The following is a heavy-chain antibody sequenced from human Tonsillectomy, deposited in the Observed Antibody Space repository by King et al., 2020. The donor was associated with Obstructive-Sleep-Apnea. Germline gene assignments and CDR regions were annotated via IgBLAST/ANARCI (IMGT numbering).Heavy chain of an antibody. V-gene: IGHV5-51*01. Sequence: VQLVESGAEVKKPGESLKISCKGSGYSFTSYWIGWVREIPGKGLEWMGIIYPGDSDTRYSPSFQGQFTLSADKSISTAYLQWSTLKASDTAMYYCARRSLDYGDYFDYWGQGTLVTVSS. J-gene: IGHJ4*02. CDR1: GYSFTSYW. CDR3: ARRSLDYGDYFDY. CDR2: IYPGDSDT. D-gene: IGHD4-17*01.